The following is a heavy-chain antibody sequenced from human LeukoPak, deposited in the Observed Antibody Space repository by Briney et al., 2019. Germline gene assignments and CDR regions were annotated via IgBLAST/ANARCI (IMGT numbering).Heavy chain of an antibody. CDR1: GGSISSGGYY. Sequence: PSQTLSLTCAVSGGSISSGGYYWSWIRQPPGKGLEWIGEINHSGSTNYNPSLKSRVTISVDTSKNQFSLKLSSVTAADTAVYYCARGIKACSSTSCYFSPFDYWGQGTLVTVSP. D-gene: IGHD2-2*01. J-gene: IGHJ4*02. CDR3: ARGIKACSSTSCYFSPFDY. CDR2: INHSGST. V-gene: IGHV4-30-2*01.